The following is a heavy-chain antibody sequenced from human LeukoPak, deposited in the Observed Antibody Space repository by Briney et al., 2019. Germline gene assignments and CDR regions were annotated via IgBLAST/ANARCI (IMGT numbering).Heavy chain of an antibody. CDR2: VSSDGSNK. Sequence: GGSLRLSCAASGFTFTNYGIHWVRQAPGKGLEWVAAVSSDGSNKYYADSVKGRSTISSDNSKNTLYLQMNSLRAEDTAVYYCARENPPYYFDYWGQGTLVTVSS. J-gene: IGHJ4*02. CDR1: GFTFTNYG. CDR3: ARENPPYYFDY. V-gene: IGHV3-33*05.